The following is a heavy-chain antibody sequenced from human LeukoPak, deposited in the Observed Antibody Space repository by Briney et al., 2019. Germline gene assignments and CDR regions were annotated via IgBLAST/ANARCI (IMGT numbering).Heavy chain of an antibody. CDR3: ASLSLVVVADTNWFDP. CDR2: INPNSGGT. Sequence: ASVKVSCKASGYTFTGYYMHWVRQAPGQGLEWMGWINPNSGGTNYAQKFQGRVTMTRDTSISTAYMELSRLRSDDTAVYYCASLSLVVVADTNWFDPWGQGTLVTVSS. J-gene: IGHJ5*02. CDR1: GYTFTGYY. D-gene: IGHD2-15*01. V-gene: IGHV1-2*02.